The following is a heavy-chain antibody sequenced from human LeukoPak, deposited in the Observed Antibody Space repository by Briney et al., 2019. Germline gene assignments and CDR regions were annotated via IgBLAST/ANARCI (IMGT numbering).Heavy chain of an antibody. Sequence: PGGSLRLSCAASGFTFSSYWMSWVRQAPGKGLEWVSAISGSGGSTYYADSVKGRFTISRDNSKNTLYLQMNSLRAEDTAVYYCAKDRVYDSSGYYSGGTDYWGQGTLVTVSS. CDR2: ISGSGGST. J-gene: IGHJ4*02. D-gene: IGHD3-22*01. V-gene: IGHV3-23*01. CDR3: AKDRVYDSSGYYSGGTDY. CDR1: GFTFSSYW.